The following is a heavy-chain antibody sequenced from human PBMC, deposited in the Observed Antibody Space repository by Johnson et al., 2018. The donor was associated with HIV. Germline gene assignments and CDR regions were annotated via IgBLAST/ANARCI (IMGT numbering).Heavy chain of an antibody. CDR3: GKCIWGSSLIEAFDI. J-gene: IGHJ3*02. CDR1: GFTVSGNS. D-gene: IGHD6-13*01. V-gene: IGHV3-66*01. Sequence: VQLVESGGGVVQPGGSLRLSCAASGFTVSGNSLSWVRQAPGKGLEWVSVTYSDGNIDYADSVKGRFTISRDNSKNTLYLQMNSLRDEDTAVYYCGKCIWGSSLIEAFDIWGQGTLVAVSS. CDR2: TYSDGNI.